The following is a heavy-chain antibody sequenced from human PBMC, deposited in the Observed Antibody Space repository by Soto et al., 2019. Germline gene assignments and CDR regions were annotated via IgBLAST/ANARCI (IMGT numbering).Heavy chain of an antibody. D-gene: IGHD6-19*01. CDR2: IFNSGNMI. Sequence: ESGGGLVRPGGSLRLSCAASGFTFSDYYMSWIRQAPGRGLEWVAYIFNSGNMIFYADSVKGRFTISRDNAKNTLFLEMNSLRVEDTAVYYCARESGGWYYYHYMDVWGKGATVTVSS. J-gene: IGHJ6*03. CDR3: ARESGGWYYYHYMDV. CDR1: GFTFSDYY. V-gene: IGHV3-11*01.